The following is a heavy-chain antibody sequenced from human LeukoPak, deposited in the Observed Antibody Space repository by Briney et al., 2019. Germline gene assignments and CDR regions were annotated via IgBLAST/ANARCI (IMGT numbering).Heavy chain of an antibody. D-gene: IGHD3-10*01. CDR1: GVTFDDYA. J-gene: IGHJ3*02. Sequence: GRSLRLSCAASGVTFDDYAMHWVRQAPGKGLEWVSGISWNSGSIGYADSVKGRFTISRDNAKNSLYLQMNSLRAEDTALYYCAKVADRGRYAFDIWGQGTMVTVSS. CDR3: AKVADRGRYAFDI. V-gene: IGHV3-9*01. CDR2: ISWNSGSI.